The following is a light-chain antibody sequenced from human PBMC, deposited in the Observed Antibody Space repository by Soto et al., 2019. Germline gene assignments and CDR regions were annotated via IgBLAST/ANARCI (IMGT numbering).Light chain of an antibody. V-gene: IGLV2-23*01. CDR3: CSYAGSITYV. J-gene: IGLJ1*01. CDR1: SSDIGNYNL. CDR2: EGS. Sequence: QSVPTQPASVSGSPGQSITISCTGTSSDIGNYNLVSWYQQHPGKAPKLMIYEGSKRPSGVSNRFSGSQSGNTASLTISGLQAEDEADYYCCSYAGSITYVFGTGTKLTVL.